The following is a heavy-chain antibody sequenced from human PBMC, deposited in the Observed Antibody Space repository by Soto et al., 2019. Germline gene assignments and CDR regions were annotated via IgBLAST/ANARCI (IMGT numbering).Heavy chain of an antibody. CDR2: ISAYNGHT. CDR1: GYSFTTYG. Sequence: VQLVQSPAEVKKSGASVKVSCQTSGYSFTTYGTSWVRQAPGQGLEWIGWISAYNGHTIYAQDCQDRVTMTTDTSTSTAYMELRSLRYDDTAIYYCARGRGSSSWFEISHYFDTWGQGTLVTVSS. CDR3: ARGRGSSSWFEISHYFDT. D-gene: IGHD6-13*01. V-gene: IGHV1-18*01. J-gene: IGHJ4*02.